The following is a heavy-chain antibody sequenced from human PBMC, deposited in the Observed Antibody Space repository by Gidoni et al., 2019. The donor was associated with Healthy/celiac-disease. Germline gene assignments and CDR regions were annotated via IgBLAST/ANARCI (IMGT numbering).Heavy chain of an antibody. J-gene: IGHJ6*02. D-gene: IGHD6-6*01. V-gene: IGHV4-59*01. Sequence: QVQLQESGPGLVKPSETMSLPCTVSGSSISGYYWGCIRQPPGKGLEWIGCIYYSGSTNYNPSLKSRVTISVDTSKNQFSLKLSSVTAADTAVYYCAWAGSSSSSYGMDVWGQGTTVTVSS. CDR2: IYYSGST. CDR3: AWAGSSSSSYGMDV. CDR1: GSSISGYY.